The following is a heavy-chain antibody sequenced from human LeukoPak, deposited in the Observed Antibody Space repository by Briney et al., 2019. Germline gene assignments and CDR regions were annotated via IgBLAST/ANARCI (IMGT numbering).Heavy chain of an antibody. CDR3: ARTPPLYGSGYDY. CDR2: INPSGGST. Sequence: GSSVKVSCKASGGTFSSYAISWVRQAPGQGLEWMGIINPSGGSTSYAQKFQGRVTMTTDTSTSTAYMELRSLRSDDTAVYYCARTPPLYGSGYDYWGQGTLVTVSS. J-gene: IGHJ4*02. V-gene: IGHV1-69*04. D-gene: IGHD3-10*01. CDR1: GGTFSSYA.